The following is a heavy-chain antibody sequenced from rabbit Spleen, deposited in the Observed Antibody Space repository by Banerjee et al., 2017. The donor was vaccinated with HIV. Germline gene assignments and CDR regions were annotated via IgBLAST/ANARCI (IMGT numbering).Heavy chain of an antibody. J-gene: IGHJ6*01. D-gene: IGHD7-1*01. CDR3: ARFYAGYGDFGYAAM. V-gene: IGHV1S40*01. Sequence: QSLEESGGGLVKPGASLTLTCTASGFSFSSSDYMCWVRQAPGKGLEWISCIAGSSSGFTYSATWAKGRFTISETSSTTVTLQMTSLTAADTATYFCARFYAGYGDFGYAAMWGPGTLVTVS. CDR2: IAGSSSGFT. CDR1: GFSFSSSDY.